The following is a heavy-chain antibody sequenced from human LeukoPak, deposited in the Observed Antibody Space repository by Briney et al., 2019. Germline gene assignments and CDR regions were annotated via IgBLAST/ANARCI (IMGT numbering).Heavy chain of an antibody. CDR2: MSYDGYSR. Sequence: GGSLRLSCAASGFIFRNYGMNWVRQAPGKGLEWVAVMSYDGYSRYYAESVKGRFTISRDNAKNSLYLQMNSLRAEDTAVYYCARDRWELLSNSYHYCGLDVWGQGTTVTVSS. CDR3: ARDRWELLSNSYHYCGLDV. J-gene: IGHJ6*02. D-gene: IGHD2-15*01. V-gene: IGHV3-30*03. CDR1: GFIFRNYG.